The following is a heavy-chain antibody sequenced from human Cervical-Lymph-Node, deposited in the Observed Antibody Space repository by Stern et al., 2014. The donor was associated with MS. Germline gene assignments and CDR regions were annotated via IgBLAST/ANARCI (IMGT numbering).Heavy chain of an antibody. CDR2: IVPMVGTA. CDR3: ARTRGPVFGVVIENWFDS. J-gene: IGHJ5*01. D-gene: IGHD3-3*01. CDR1: GGSFSSYP. Sequence: QVQLVQSGAEVKKPGSSVKVSCLTSGGSFSSYPISWVRQAPGQGLEWMGRIVPMVGTAHYAQKFQGRVTITADESTSTAYMELSSLRSEDTAMYFCARTRGPVFGVVIENWFDSWGQGTLVTVSS. V-gene: IGHV1-69*18.